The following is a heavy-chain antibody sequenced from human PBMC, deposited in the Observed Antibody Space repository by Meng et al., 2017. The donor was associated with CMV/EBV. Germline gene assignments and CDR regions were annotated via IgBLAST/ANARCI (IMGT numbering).Heavy chain of an antibody. D-gene: IGHD2-2*01. CDR2: IRSKAYGGTT. Sequence: GESLKISCTASGFTFGDYAMSWVRQAPGKGLEWVGFIRSKAYGGTTEYAASVKGRFTISRDDSKSIAYLQMNSLKTEDTAVYYCTRHADRYCSSTSCVPFNYWGQGTLVTVSS. J-gene: IGHJ4*02. CDR3: TRHADRYCSSTSCVPFNY. V-gene: IGHV3-49*04. CDR1: GFTFGDYA.